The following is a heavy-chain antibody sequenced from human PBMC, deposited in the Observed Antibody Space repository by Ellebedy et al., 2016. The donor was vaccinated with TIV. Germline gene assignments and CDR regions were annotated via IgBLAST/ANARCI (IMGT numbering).Heavy chain of an antibody. CDR1: GFTFSSYW. D-gene: IGHD2-2*01. CDR3: ARDTIVVVPNDYYYYMDV. CDR2: IKQDGSEK. J-gene: IGHJ6*03. V-gene: IGHV3-7*01. Sequence: GESLKISCAASGFTFSSYWMSWVRQAPGKGLEWVANIKQDGSEKYYVDSVKGRFTISRDNAKNSLYLQMNSLRAEDTAVYYCARDTIVVVPNDYYYYMDVWGKGTTVTVSS.